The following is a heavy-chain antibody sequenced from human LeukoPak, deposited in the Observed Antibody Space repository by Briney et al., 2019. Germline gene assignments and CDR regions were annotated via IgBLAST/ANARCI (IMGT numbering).Heavy chain of an antibody. D-gene: IGHD1-7*01. Sequence: ASVKVSCKASGCTFTSYGISWVRQAPGQGLEWIGWISAYNGNTNYAQKLQGRVTMTTDTSTSTAYMELRSLRSDDTAVYYCARDRLTVAGTTSFDYWGQGTLVTVSS. V-gene: IGHV1-18*01. J-gene: IGHJ4*02. CDR1: GCTFTSYG. CDR2: ISAYNGNT. CDR3: ARDRLTVAGTTSFDY.